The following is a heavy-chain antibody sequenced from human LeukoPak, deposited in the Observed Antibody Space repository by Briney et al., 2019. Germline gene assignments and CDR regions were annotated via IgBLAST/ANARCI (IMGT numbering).Heavy chain of an antibody. V-gene: IGHV4-59*08. J-gene: IGHJ4*02. CDR3: ARHLDYYGSGTYEF. CDR1: GGSISTYY. CDR2: ISYNGYT. Sequence: PSETLSLTCAVSGGSISTYYWSWIRQSPGKGLEWIGYISYNGYTNYNPSLNSRVTMSVDTSKSQFSRRLSPVTASDTAVYYCARHLDYYGSGTYEFWGQGTLVTVSS. D-gene: IGHD3-10*01.